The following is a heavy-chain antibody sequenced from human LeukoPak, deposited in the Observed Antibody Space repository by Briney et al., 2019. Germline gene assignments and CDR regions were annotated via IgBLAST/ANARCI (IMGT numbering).Heavy chain of an antibody. CDR1: GFTFSSYS. V-gene: IGHV3-21*01. D-gene: IGHD2-15*01. CDR2: ISSSSSYI. J-gene: IGHJ4*02. Sequence: GGSLRLSCAASGFTFSSYSMNWVRQAPGKGLEWVSSISSSSSYIYYADSVKGRFTISRDNAKNSLYLQMNSLRAEDTAVYYCAREGCSGGSCYQFGYWGQGTLVTVSS. CDR3: AREGCSGGSCYQFGY.